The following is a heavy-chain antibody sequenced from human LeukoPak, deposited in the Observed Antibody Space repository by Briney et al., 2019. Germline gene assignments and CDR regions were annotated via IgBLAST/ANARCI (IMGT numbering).Heavy chain of an antibody. V-gene: IGHV1-58*01. CDR1: GFTFTSSA. CDR2: IVVGSGNT. CDR3: AADLAQFYYYYYYGMDV. Sequence: ASVKVSCKASGFTFTSSAVQWVRQARGQRLEWIGWIVVGSGNTNYAQKFQERVTITRDMSTSTAYMELSSLRSEDTAVYYCAADLAQFYYYYYYGMDVWGQGTTVTVSS. D-gene: IGHD2/OR15-2a*01. J-gene: IGHJ6*02.